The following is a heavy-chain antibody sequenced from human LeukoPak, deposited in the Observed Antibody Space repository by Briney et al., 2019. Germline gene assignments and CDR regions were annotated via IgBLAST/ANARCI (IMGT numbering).Heavy chain of an antibody. CDR3: AWYDSSGYYADY. V-gene: IGHV3-48*03. D-gene: IGHD3-22*01. J-gene: IGHJ4*02. CDR1: GFTFSSYE. Sequence: GGSLRLSCAASGFTFSSYEMNWVRQAPGKGLEWVSYISSSGSTIYYADSVKGRFTISRDNAKNTLYLQMNSLRAEDTAVYYCAWYDSSGYYADYWGQGTLVTVSS. CDR2: ISSSGSTI.